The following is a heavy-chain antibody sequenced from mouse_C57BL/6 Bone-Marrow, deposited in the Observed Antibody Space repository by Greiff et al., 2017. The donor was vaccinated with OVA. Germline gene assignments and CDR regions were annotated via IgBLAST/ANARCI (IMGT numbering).Heavy chain of an antibody. CDR2: ISSGGSYP. CDR3: ARPPGTTFYFDY. CDR1: GFTFSSYG. D-gene: IGHD5-5*01. V-gene: IGHV5-6*02. Sequence: DVKLVESGGDLVKPGGSLKLSCAASGFTFSSYGMSWVRQTPDKRLEWVATISSGGSYPYYPDSVKGRFTITRDNAKNTLYLQMSSLKSEDTAMYYCARPPGTTFYFDYWGQGTTLTVSS. J-gene: IGHJ2*01.